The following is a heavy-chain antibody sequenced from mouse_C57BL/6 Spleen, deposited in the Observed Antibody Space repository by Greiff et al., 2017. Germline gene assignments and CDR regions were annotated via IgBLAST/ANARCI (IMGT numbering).Heavy chain of an antibody. D-gene: IGHD2-14*01. V-gene: IGHV3-6*01. CDR2: ISYDGSN. Sequence: EVHLVESGPGLVKPSQSLSLTCSVTGYSITSGYYWNWIRQFPGNKLEWMGYISYDGSNNYNPSLKNRISITRDTSKNQFFLKLNSVTTEDTATYYCARDGGTLYAMDYWGQGTSVTVSS. J-gene: IGHJ4*01. CDR1: GYSITSGYY. CDR3: ARDGGTLYAMDY.